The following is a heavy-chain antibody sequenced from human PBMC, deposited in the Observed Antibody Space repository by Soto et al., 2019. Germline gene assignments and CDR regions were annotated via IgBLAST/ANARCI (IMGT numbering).Heavy chain of an antibody. J-gene: IGHJ5*02. D-gene: IGHD2-2*01. V-gene: IGHV4-30-4*01. CDR1: GGSISSGDYY. CDR3: ARERTDGARLDP. CDR2: IYHSGST. Sequence: QVQLQESGPGLVRPSQTLSLTCTVSGGSISSGDYYWSWIRQPPGKGLEWIGYIYHSGSTYYNPSLKSRVTISVNTSKNQFSLKLSSVTAADTAVYYCARERTDGARLDPWGQGTLVTVSS.